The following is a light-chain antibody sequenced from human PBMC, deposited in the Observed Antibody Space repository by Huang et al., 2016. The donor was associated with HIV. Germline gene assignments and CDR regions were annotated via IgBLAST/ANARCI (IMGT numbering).Light chain of an antibody. CDR1: QSVLYSSNNKNY. J-gene: IGKJ1*01. CDR2: WAS. Sequence: DIVMTQSPDSLAVSLGERVTINCKSSQSVLYSSNNKNYLAWYQQKPGQPPKLLIYWASTRESGVPDRFSGSGSGTDFTLTISSLQAEDVAVYYCQQYNTSPLTFGQGTKVEIK. V-gene: IGKV4-1*01. CDR3: QQYNTSPLT.